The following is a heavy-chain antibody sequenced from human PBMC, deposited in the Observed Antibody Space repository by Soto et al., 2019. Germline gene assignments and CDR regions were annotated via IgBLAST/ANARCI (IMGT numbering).Heavy chain of an antibody. J-gene: IGHJ4*02. CDR1: GESVSSNRAA. CDR3: ARGAVADYRRVFDY. Sequence: QTLPLTCGLSGESVSSNRAASNAISQSPPIGLEWLVRTYDSSKCLKVYEVSVKSRITINLDKSKNQCSLQLNCVTPEDTAVYYCARGAVADYRRVFDYWGQGALVTVSS. V-gene: IGHV6-1*01. CDR2: TYDSSKCLK. D-gene: IGHD6-19*01.